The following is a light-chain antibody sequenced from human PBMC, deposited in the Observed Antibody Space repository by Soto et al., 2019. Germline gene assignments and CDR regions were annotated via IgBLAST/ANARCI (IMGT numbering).Light chain of an antibody. CDR1: QSVSNNY. J-gene: IGKJ1*01. CDR2: GAS. Sequence: EIVLTQSPVTLSLSPGERSTLSCRAIQSVSNNYLAWYKQKPGQAPRLLIYGASNRATGIPDRLSGSGSGTEFTLTISRMEPENFAVYYCQQHGSSGTFGHGTKVDIK. CDR3: QQHGSSGT. V-gene: IGKV3-20*01.